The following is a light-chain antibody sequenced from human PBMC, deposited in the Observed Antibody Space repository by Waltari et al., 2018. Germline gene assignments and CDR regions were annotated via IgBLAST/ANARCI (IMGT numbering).Light chain of an antibody. CDR3: QQYYSAPLT. V-gene: IGKV4-1*01. CDR1: QSVLNSSNNKNY. J-gene: IGKJ4*01. Sequence: DIVMTQSPDSLAVSRGERPTITCKSSQSVLNSSNNKNYVAWYQQKPGQPPKLLIYWASTRESGVPDRFSGSGSGTDFTLTISSLQAEDVAVYYCQQYYSAPLTFGGGTKLEIK. CDR2: WAS.